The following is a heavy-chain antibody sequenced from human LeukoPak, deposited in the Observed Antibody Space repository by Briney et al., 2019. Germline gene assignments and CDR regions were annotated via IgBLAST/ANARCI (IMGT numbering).Heavy chain of an antibody. J-gene: IGHJ4*02. CDR2: IRDSGIT. CDR3: ARGPDASGIYRPGDY. CDR1: GFTFNTYP. D-gene: IGHD3-10*01. Sequence: GGSLRLSCAASGFTFNTYPMNWVRQAPGKGLEWISHIRDSGITDYADSVKGRFTISRDNAKNSLYLQMNSLRAEDTAVYYCARGPDASGIYRPGDYWGQGTLVTVSS. V-gene: IGHV3-69-1*01.